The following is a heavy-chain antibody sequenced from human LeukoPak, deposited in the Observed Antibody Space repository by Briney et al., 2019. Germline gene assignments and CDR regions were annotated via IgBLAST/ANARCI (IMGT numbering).Heavy chain of an antibody. V-gene: IGHV3-53*01. CDR3: ARGGAFYWNPRY. CDR1: GFTVSDYY. Sequence: GGSLRLSCVASGFTVSDYYMSWVRQAPGKGLEWVSLLYTHDTTIYEDSVEGRFTISRDDSKNTIYLHMTTLRGEDTDVYYCARGGAFYWNPRYWGQGTLVTVSS. D-gene: IGHD1-1*01. J-gene: IGHJ4*02. CDR2: LYTHDTT.